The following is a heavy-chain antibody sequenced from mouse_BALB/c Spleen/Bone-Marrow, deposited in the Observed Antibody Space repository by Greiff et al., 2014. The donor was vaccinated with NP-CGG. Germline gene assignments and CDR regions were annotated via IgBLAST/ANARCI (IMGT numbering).Heavy chain of an antibody. CDR1: GFTFSDFY. Sequence: DVMLVESGGGLVKPGGSLKLSCAASGFTFSDFYMYWVRQTPEKRLEWVATISYGGSYIYYPDSVKGRFTISRDDAKNNLYLQMSSLKSEDTAMYYCARDRGVQDYAMDYWGQGTSVTVSS. V-gene: IGHV5-4*02. CDR3: ARDRGVQDYAMDY. CDR2: ISYGGSYI. D-gene: IGHD2-14*01. J-gene: IGHJ4*01.